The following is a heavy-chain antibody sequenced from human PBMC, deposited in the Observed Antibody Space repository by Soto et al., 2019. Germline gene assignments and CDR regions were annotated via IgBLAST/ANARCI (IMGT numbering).Heavy chain of an antibody. CDR2: ISGSGGST. D-gene: IGHD2-8*01. Sequence: EVQLLESGGGLVQPGGSLRLSCAASGFTFSSYAMSWVRQAPGKGLEWVSAISGSGGSTYYADSVKGRFTISRDNSKNTLYLQMNSLRAEDTAVYYCAKGGGIVLIVYAELKREFDYWGQGTLVTVSS. V-gene: IGHV3-23*01. CDR3: AKGGGIVLIVYAELKREFDY. CDR1: GFTFSSYA. J-gene: IGHJ4*02.